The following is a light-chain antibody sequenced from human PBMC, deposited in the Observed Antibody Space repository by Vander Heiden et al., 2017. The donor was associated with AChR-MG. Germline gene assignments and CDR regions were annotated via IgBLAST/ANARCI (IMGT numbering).Light chain of an antibody. V-gene: IGKV1-9*01. Sequence: IQLPQSPSSLSSSVGERVTITCRASQDIRSALAWYQQSPGKAPKVLIHTASTLQSGVPSRFSGSGSGTEFTLTISSLQPEDFATYYCQQVKSYPITFGQGTRLEIK. CDR3: QQVKSYPIT. CDR2: TAS. J-gene: IGKJ5*01. CDR1: QDIRSA.